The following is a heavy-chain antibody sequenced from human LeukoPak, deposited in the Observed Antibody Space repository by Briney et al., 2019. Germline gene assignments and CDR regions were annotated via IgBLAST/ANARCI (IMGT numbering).Heavy chain of an antibody. CDR3: AKGVGSSWLSTLSQVAMDV. CDR1: GFTFSKYG. D-gene: IGHD3-9*01. Sequence: PGGSLRLSCAASGFTFSKYGMHWVRQAPGKGLEWGAVISHDGNNKYYADSVKGRFTISRDNSMNTLYLQMNSLRTEDTAVYYCAKGVGSSWLSTLSQVAMDVWGKGTTVTVSS. CDR2: ISHDGNNK. V-gene: IGHV3-30*18. J-gene: IGHJ6*04.